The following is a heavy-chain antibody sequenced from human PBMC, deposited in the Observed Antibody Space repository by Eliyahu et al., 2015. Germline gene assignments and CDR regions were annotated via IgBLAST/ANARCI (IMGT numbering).Heavy chain of an antibody. CDR3: AGVYDFWSGYATFSGFDI. V-gene: IGHV2-26*01. CDR1: GFSLSNARMG. Sequence: QVTLKESGPVLVKPTETLTLTCTVSGFSLSNARMGVSWIRQPPGKALEWLAHIFSNDEKPYSTSLKSRLTISKDTSKSQVVLTMTNMDPVDTATYYCAGVYDFWSGYATFSGFDIWGQGTMVTVSS. CDR2: IFSNDEK. D-gene: IGHD3-3*01. J-gene: IGHJ3*02.